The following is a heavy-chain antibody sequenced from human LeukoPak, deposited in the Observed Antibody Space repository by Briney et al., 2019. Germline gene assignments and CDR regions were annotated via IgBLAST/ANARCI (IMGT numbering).Heavy chain of an antibody. CDR1: GFTFSRNW. J-gene: IGHJ4*02. V-gene: IGHV3-7*01. CDR3: VRDLGPAWD. CDR2: KEQDGSEK. Sequence: GGSLLLPCSASGFTFSRNWMSWVGHAPGEGLEGVANKEQDGSEKYYVDSVKDRFTISRDNDKNPLYLQMTSLRVEDTAGYYCVRDLGPAWDWGQGTLVTVSS.